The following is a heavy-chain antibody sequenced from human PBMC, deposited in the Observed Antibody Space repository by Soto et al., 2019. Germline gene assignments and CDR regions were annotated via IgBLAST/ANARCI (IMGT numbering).Heavy chain of an antibody. CDR3: ARPGRDWGALHY. CDR2: IYYSGST. D-gene: IGHD7-27*01. CDR1: NDSISTYY. V-gene: IGHV4-59*08. Sequence: QGQLQESGPGLVKPSETLSLTCTVSNDSISTYYWTWLRQPPGKGLEWIGFIYYSGSTNYNPFLQSRVTISVDTSKNQFSLKMNSVTAADTAVYYCARPGRDWGALHYWGQGTLVTVSS. J-gene: IGHJ4*02.